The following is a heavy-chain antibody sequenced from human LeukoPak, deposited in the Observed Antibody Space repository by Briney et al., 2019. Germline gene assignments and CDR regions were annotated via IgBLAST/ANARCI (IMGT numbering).Heavy chain of an antibody. CDR1: GYTFASYD. V-gene: IGHV1-18*01. CDR3: AREDCSGGSCYPGGY. CDR2: VSAYNANT. J-gene: IGHJ4*02. Sequence: ASVKVSCEASGYTFASYDISWVRQAPGQGLEWMGWVSAYNANTNYAQKLQGRVTITTDTSTSTAYMELRSLRSDDTAVYYCAREDCSGGSCYPGGYWGQGTLVTVSS. D-gene: IGHD2-15*01.